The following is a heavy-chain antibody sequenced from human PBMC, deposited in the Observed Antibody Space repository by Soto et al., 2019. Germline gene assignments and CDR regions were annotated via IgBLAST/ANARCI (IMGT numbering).Heavy chain of an antibody. J-gene: IGHJ6*02. Sequence: ASVKVSCKASGYTFTSYGISWVRQAPGQGLEWMGWISAYNGNTNYAQKLQGRVTMTTDTSTSTAYMELRSLRSDDTAAYYCARDGRVTTVRYYGMDVWDQGTTVTVSS. CDR2: ISAYNGNT. D-gene: IGHD4-4*01. CDR3: ARDGRVTTVRYYGMDV. V-gene: IGHV1-18*04. CDR1: GYTFTSYG.